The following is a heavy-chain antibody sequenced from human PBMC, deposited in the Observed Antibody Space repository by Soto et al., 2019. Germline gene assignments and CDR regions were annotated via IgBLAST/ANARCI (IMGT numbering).Heavy chain of an antibody. CDR2: IWYDGSNK. CDR3: AREAAAGRKTYSQH. J-gene: IGHJ1*01. CDR1: GFTFSSYG. V-gene: IGHV3-33*01. D-gene: IGHD6-13*01. Sequence: QVQLVESGGGVVQPGRSLRLSCAASGFTFSSYGMHWVRQAPGKGLEWVAVIWYDGSNKYYADSVKGRFTISRDNSKNTLYLQMNSLRAEDTAVYYCAREAAAGRKTYSQHWGQGTLVTVSS.